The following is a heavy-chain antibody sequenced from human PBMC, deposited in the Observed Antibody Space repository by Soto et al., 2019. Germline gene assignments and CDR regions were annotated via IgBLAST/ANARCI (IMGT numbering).Heavy chain of an antibody. V-gene: IGHV3-23*01. D-gene: IGHD1-26*01. Sequence: EVQLLESGGGLVQPGGSLRLSCATSGFTFSSYAMSWVRQAPGKGLEWVSTISGSGGNTYYADSVKGRFTISRDNSKNTLYLQMNSLRAEDTAVYYGAKSLRGSYPFDYWGQGTLVTVSS. J-gene: IGHJ4*02. CDR3: AKSLRGSYPFDY. CDR1: GFTFSSYA. CDR2: ISGSGGNT.